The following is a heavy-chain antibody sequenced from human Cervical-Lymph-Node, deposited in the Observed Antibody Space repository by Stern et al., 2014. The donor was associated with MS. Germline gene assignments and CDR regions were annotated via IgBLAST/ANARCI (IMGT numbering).Heavy chain of an antibody. D-gene: IGHD3-10*01. Sequence: EVQLVQSGAEVKKPGESLKISCKGSGYDYSHYWIAWVRQTPGKGLEWMGTVYPGDSDPRYSPSSQGQSIISADKPISTAYLQWSSLRATDTAIYYCATANTMYYYASRYYGMDVWGQGTTVIVSS. CDR2: VYPGDSDP. V-gene: IGHV5-51*01. J-gene: IGHJ6*02. CDR1: GYDYSHYW. CDR3: ATANTMYYYASRYYGMDV.